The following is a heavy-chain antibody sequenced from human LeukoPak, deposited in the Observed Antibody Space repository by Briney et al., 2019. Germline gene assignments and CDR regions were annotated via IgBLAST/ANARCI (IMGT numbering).Heavy chain of an antibody. J-gene: IGHJ4*02. CDR3: ARAQSYYDY. Sequence: ASVKVSCKASGYTFTNYYMHWVRQAPGQGLERMGIINPSDDSAIYAHNFQGRVTMTRDTSTTTVYMELSSLRSEDTAVYYCARAQSYYDYWGQGTLVTVSS. D-gene: IGHD1-26*01. V-gene: IGHV1-46*01. CDR1: GYTFTNYY. CDR2: INPSDDSA.